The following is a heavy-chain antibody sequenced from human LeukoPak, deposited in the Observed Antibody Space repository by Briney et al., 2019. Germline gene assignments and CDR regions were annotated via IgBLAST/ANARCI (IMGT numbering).Heavy chain of an antibody. CDR3: AADGDYYGSGKFDY. CDR2: IVVGSCNT. CDR1: GFTFTSSA. Sequence: GASVKVSCKASGFTFTSSAVQWVRQARGQRLEWIGWIVVGSCNTNRAQKFQERVTITRDMSTSTAYMELSSLRSEDTAVYYCAADGDYYGSGKFDYWGQGTLVTVSS. J-gene: IGHJ4*02. V-gene: IGHV1-58*01. D-gene: IGHD3-10*01.